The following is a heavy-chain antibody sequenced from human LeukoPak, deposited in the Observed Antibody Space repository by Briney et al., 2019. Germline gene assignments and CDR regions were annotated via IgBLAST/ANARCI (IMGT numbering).Heavy chain of an antibody. J-gene: IGHJ5*02. CDR3: ARHRPHYVWGSYRSWFDP. CDR2: IYYSGST. Sequence: SETLSLTCTVSGGSISSSSYYWGWIRQPPGKGLEWIGSIYYSGSTYYNPSLKSRVTISVDTSKNQFSLKLSSVTAADTAVYYCARHRPHYVWGSYRSWFDPWGQGTLVTVSS. D-gene: IGHD3-16*02. V-gene: IGHV4-39*01. CDR1: GGSISSSSYY.